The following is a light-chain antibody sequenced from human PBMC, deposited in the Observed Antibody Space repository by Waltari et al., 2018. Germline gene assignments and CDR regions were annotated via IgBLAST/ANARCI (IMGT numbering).Light chain of an antibody. J-gene: IGLJ1*01. Sequence: QSVLTQPPSVSGAPGQRVTISCTGSSSNIGAGYDVHWYQQLPGTAPKLLIYANTNRPSGVPDRFSGSKSGTSASLAITGLQAEDEADYYCQSHDNSHYVFGTGTKVTVL. CDR2: ANT. CDR1: SSNIGAGYD. V-gene: IGLV1-40*01. CDR3: QSHDNSHYV.